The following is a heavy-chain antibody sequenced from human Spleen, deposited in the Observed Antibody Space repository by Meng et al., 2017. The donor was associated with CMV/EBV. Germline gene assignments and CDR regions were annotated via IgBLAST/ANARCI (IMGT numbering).Heavy chain of an antibody. CDR2: VYYSGST. J-gene: IGHJ5*02. D-gene: IGHD2-2*02. CDR1: GGSISSASYY. V-gene: IGHV4-39*07. Sequence: SETLSLTCTVSGGSISSASYYWAWIRQRPGKGLEWIGNVYYSGSTNYNPSLRSRVTISIDTSKSQFSLNVSSVTAADTAVYYCARDGCSSSSCYRSWFDPWGQGTLVTVSS. CDR3: ARDGCSSSSCYRSWFDP.